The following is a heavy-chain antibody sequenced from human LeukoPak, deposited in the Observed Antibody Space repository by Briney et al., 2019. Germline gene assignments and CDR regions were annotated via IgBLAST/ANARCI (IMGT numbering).Heavy chain of an antibody. D-gene: IGHD5-24*01. CDR3: ARENMSKRWLFDY. CDR2: IYSSGST. J-gene: IGHJ4*02. CDR1: GASISSDGYS. Sequence: SETLSLTCAVSGASISSDGYSWSWIRQPPGKGLECIGYIYSSGSTYYNPSLKSRVTISVDTSKNQFSLKLSSVTAADTAVYYCARENMSKRWLFDYWGQGTLVTVSS. V-gene: IGHV4-30-4*07.